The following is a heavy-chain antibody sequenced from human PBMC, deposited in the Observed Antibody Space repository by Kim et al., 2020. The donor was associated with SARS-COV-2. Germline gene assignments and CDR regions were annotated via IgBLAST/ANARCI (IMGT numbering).Heavy chain of an antibody. V-gene: IGHV4-34*01. D-gene: IGHD6-6*01. CDR3: ARISIAARLRYFDY. Sequence: TPSLKSRVSISLDTSKNLISLRLSSVTAADTAVYYCARISIAARLRYFDYWGQGTLVTVSS. J-gene: IGHJ4*02.